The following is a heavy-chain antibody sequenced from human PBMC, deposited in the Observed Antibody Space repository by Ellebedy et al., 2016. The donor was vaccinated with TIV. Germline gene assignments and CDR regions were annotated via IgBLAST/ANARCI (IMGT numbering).Heavy chain of an antibody. CDR2: IKSKTDGVTT. V-gene: IGHV3-15*07. CDR1: GFTFNNAW. D-gene: IGHD1-14*01. CDR3: VTDPDGGPVDY. J-gene: IGHJ4*02. Sequence: GESLKISCAASGFTFNNAWLTWVRQAPGKGLEWVGRIKSKTDGVTTDYAAPLKGRFTILRDDRTNTLYLQMDSLKTEETAVYYCVTDPDGGPVDYWGQGTLVTVSS.